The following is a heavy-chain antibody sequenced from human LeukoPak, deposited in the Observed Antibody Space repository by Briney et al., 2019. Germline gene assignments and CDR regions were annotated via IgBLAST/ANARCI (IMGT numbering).Heavy chain of an antibody. V-gene: IGHV3-73*01. CDR3: TQSNY. Sequence: GRSLRLSCAASGFTFSGSPILWVRQASGKGLEWVGRIRSKADNYATAYAASVQGRCTISRDDSKSTAYLQLNSLKTEDTAVYYCTQSNYWGQGALVTVSS. CDR1: GFTFSGSP. J-gene: IGHJ4*02. CDR2: IRSKADNYAT.